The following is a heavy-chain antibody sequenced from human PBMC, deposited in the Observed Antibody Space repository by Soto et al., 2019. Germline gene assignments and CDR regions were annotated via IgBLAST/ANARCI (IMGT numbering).Heavy chain of an antibody. CDR2: ISGSDDST. J-gene: IGHJ4*02. D-gene: IGHD6-6*01. Sequence: EVQLLESGGGLVQPGESLRLSCAASGFTFSSYAMSWVRQAPGKGLEWVSVISGSDDSTYYADSVKGRFTISRDNSXXXXXXXXXXXXXXXXXXXXXXXXXSSSTFDYWGQGTLVTVSS. CDR1: GFTFSSYA. V-gene: IGHV3-23*01. CDR3: XXXXSSSTFDY.